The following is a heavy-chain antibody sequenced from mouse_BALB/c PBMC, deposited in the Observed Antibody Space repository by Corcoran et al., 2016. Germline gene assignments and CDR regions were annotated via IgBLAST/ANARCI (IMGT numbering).Heavy chain of an antibody. CDR1: GYAFTNYL. Sequence: QVQLQQSGAELVRPGTSVKVSCKASGYAFTNYLIEWVKQRPGQGLEWIGVINPGSGGTNYNEKFKGKATLTADKSSSTAYMQLSSLTSDDSAVYFCARWFGTGYYFDYWGQGTTLTVSS. J-gene: IGHJ2*01. CDR3: ARWFGTGYYFDY. D-gene: IGHD4-1*01. V-gene: IGHV1-54*01. CDR2: INPGSGGT.